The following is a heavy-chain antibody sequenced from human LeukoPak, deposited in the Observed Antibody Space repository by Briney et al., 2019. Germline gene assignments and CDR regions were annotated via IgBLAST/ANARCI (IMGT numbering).Heavy chain of an antibody. V-gene: IGHV1-8*01. CDR2: MNPNSGNT. J-gene: IGHJ3*02. Sequence: GASVKVSCKASGYTFTSYDINWVRQATGQGLEWMGWMNPNSGNTGYAQKFQGRVTMTRNTSISTAYMELSSLRSEDTAVYYCARDGITGTADAFDIWGQGTMVTVSS. CDR1: GYTFTSYD. CDR3: ARDGITGTADAFDI. D-gene: IGHD1-20*01.